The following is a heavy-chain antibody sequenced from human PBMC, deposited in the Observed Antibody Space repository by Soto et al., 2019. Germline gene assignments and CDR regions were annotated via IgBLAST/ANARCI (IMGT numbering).Heavy chain of an antibody. CDR2: ISYDGSNK. V-gene: IGHV3-30*18. D-gene: IGHD3-22*01. CDR3: AKDTYYYDSSGYNYFDY. J-gene: IGHJ4*02. CDR1: GFTFSSYG. Sequence: PGGSLRLSCAASGFTFSSYGMHWVRQAPGKGLEWVAVISYDGSNKYYADSVKGRFTISRDNSKNTLYLQMNSLRAEDTAVYYCAKDTYYYDSSGYNYFDYWGQGTLVTVSS.